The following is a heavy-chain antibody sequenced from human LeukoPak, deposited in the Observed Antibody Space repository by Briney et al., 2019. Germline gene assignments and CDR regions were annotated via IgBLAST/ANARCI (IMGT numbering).Heavy chain of an antibody. Sequence: SETLSLTCTVSRCSISDYYWIWIRQPPGEGLVWIGYIYYSWSTNYNPSLKRRVTISLDTSNNQYSLSMNSMTAADTAVYYCARAMKVGTTGYYFDYWGQGTLVTVSS. CDR2: IYYSWST. V-gene: IGHV4-59*01. CDR3: ARAMKVGTTGYYFDY. J-gene: IGHJ4*02. D-gene: IGHD2/OR15-2a*01. CDR1: RCSISDYY.